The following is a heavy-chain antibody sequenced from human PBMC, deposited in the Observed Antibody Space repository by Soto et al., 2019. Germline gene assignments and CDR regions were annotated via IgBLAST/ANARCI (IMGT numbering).Heavy chain of an antibody. J-gene: IGHJ4*02. CDR1: GFTISHYG. CDR2: TWSGGRGE. D-gene: IGHD3-22*01. CDR3: AKDDDTSSHYSLLDF. Sequence: VGSLRLSCAASGFTISHYGIHWVRQAPGKGLEWVAVTWSGGRGEYYADSVRGRFTIPRDNSKTTVHLQMNSLRVEDTAVYYCAKDDDTSSHYSLLDFRGQGTLVTVSS. V-gene: IGHV3-33*06.